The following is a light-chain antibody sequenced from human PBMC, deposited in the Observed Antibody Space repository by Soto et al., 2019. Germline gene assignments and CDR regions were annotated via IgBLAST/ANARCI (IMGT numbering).Light chain of an antibody. CDR2: SNN. V-gene: IGLV1-44*01. Sequence: QSVLTQPPSASGTPGQRVTISCSGSSSNIGSNTVNWYQQLPGTAPKLLIYSNNQRPSGVPARFSGSKSGTSASLAISGLQSDDEFDYYCAAWDDSLGAVVFGGGTKVTVL. CDR3: AAWDDSLGAVV. J-gene: IGLJ2*01. CDR1: SSNIGSNT.